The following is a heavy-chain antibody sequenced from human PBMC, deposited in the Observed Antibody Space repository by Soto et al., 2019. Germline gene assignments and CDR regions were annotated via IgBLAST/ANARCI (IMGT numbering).Heavy chain of an antibody. V-gene: IGHV4-34*01. Sequence: QVQLQQWGAGLLKPSETLSLTCAVYGGSFSGYYWSWIRQPPGKGLEWIGEINHSGSTNYNPSLKSRVTISVDTSKNQLSVKLSSVTAADTAVYYCARGKTYYYGSGSYFRSYYYYYYMDVWGKGTTVTVSS. CDR2: INHSGST. J-gene: IGHJ6*03. D-gene: IGHD3-10*01. CDR1: GGSFSGYY. CDR3: ARGKTYYYGSGSYFRSYYYYYYMDV.